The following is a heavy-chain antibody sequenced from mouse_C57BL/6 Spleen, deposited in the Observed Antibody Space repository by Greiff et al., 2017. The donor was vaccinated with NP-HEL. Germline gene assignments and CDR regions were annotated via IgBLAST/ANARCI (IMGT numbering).Heavy chain of an antibody. CDR3: ARGGLLRYRFDV. Sequence: EVKLMESGPGLVKPSQSLSLTCSVTGYSITSGYYWNWIRQFPGNKLEWMGYISYDGSNNYNPSLKNRISITRDTSKNQFFLKLNSVTTEDTATYYCARGGLLRYRFDVWGTGTTVTVSS. D-gene: IGHD1-1*01. CDR1: GYSITSGYY. V-gene: IGHV3-6*01. J-gene: IGHJ1*03. CDR2: ISYDGSN.